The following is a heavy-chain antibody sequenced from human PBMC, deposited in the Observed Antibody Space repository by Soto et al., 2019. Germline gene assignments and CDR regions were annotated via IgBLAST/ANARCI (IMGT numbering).Heavy chain of an antibody. V-gene: IGHV4-31*03. CDR1: GDSISSGGYY. J-gene: IGHJ6*02. CDR2: IYYSGTT. CDR3: AREEYYYDSSGYYPFFYGMAV. D-gene: IGHD3-22*01. Sequence: SETLSLTCTVSGDSISSGGYYWSWIRQHPGKGLEWIGYIYYSGTTYYNPSLKSRVTISMDTSNNQYSLILSSVTAADTAVYYCAREEYYYDSSGYYPFFYGMAVWGQGTTVTVSS.